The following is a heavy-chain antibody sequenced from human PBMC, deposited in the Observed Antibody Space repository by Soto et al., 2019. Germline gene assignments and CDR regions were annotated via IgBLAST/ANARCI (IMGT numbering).Heavy chain of an antibody. Sequence: QVQLQESGPGLVKPSQTLSLTCTVSGGSISSGGYYWSWIRPHPGKGLEWIGYIYYSGSTYYNPSLKSRVTISVDTSKNQFSLKLSSVTAADTAVYYCASIVSSAHGEFSDWGQGTLVTVSS. CDR3: ASIVSSAHGEFSD. CDR2: IYYSGST. CDR1: GGSISSGGYY. J-gene: IGHJ4*02. D-gene: IGHD3-10*01. V-gene: IGHV4-31*03.